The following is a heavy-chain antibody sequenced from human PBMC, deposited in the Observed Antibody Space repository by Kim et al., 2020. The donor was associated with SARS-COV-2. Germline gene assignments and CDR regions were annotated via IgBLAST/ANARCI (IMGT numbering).Heavy chain of an antibody. D-gene: IGHD6-19*01. J-gene: IGHJ5*01. CDR1: GYTFTGYS. V-gene: IGHV1-2*04. CDR3: AREVLRPSGWSGEFDF. CDR2: INPICGTT. Sequence: ASVKVSCKASGYTFTGYSINWVRQAPGQGLEWMGWINPICGTTNYAQKFQGWVTITTDTSISTAYMELSSLRSDDTAVYYCAREVLRPSGWSGEFDFWG.